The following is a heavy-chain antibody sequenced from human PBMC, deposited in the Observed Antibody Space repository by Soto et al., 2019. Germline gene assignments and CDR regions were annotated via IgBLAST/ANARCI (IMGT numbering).Heavy chain of an antibody. CDR3: ARAAQQLASYYYYYYGMDV. D-gene: IGHD6-13*01. CDR1: GFTFSSYG. J-gene: IGHJ6*02. V-gene: IGHV3-33*01. CDR2: IWYDGSNK. Sequence: GGSLRLSCAASGFTFSSYGMHWVRQAPGKGLEWVAVIWYDGSNKYYADSVKGRFTISRDNSKNTLYLQMNSLRAEDTAVYYCARAAQQLASYYYYYYGMDVWGQGTTVTVS.